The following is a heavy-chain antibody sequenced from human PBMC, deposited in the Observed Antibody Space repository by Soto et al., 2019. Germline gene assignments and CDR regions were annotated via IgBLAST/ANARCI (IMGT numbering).Heavy chain of an antibody. CDR3: ARDMAFCSGTNCRRGSIYYYYMDV. D-gene: IGHD2-2*01. V-gene: IGHV3-7*01. CDR2: IKQDGSET. Sequence: EVHLVESGGGLVQPGGSLRLSCAASGFTFSGHWMSWVRQAPGKGLEWVAHIKQDGSETFYVGSVKGRFTISRDNAKNSLDRQMNSLRAEDTALYYCARDMAFCSGTNCRRGSIYYYYMDVWGNGTTVTVSS. CDR1: GFTFSGHW. J-gene: IGHJ6*03.